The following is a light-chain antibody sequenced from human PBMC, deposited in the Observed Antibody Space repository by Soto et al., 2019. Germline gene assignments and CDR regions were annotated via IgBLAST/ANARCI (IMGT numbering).Light chain of an antibody. J-gene: IGLJ1*01. CDR1: SSDVGGYKY. CDR2: EVS. CDR3: ISYTSNTTLYV. Sequence: QSVLTQPASVTGSPGQSITISCTGTSSDVGGYKYVSWYQQHPDKDPKLIIYEVSNRPSGVANRFSGSKSGNTASLTIYGLQAEDEADFYCISYTSNTTLYVFGTGTKLTLL. V-gene: IGLV2-14*01.